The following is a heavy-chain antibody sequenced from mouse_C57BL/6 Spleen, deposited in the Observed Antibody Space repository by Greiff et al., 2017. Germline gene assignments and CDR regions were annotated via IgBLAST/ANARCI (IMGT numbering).Heavy chain of an antibody. CDR2: IYPGSGNT. V-gene: IGHV1-76*01. Sequence: QVQLKQSGAELVRPGASVKLSCKASGYTFTDYYINWVKQRPGQGLEWIARIYPGSGNTYYNEKFKGKATLTAEKSSSTAYMQLSSLTSEDSAVYFCARSPYLGEFWGQGTSVTVSS. J-gene: IGHJ4*01. CDR1: GYTFTDYY. CDR3: ARSPYLGEF.